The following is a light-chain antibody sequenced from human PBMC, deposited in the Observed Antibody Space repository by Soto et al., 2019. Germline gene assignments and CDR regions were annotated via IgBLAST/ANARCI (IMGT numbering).Light chain of an antibody. CDR1: QSVLYSSNNKNH. Sequence: DIVRTQSPDSLAVSLGERATINCKSSQSVLYSSNNKNHLAWYQQKPGQPPKLLIYWASTRESGVPDRFSGSGSGTDFTLTISSLQAEDVAVYYCQQYYSIRYTFGQGTKLEIK. CDR2: WAS. J-gene: IGKJ2*01. V-gene: IGKV4-1*01. CDR3: QQYYSIRYT.